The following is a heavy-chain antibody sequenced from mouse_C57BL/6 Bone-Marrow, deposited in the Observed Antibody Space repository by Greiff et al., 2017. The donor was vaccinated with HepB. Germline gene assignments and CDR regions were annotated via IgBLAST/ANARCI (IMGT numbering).Heavy chain of an antibody. V-gene: IGHV2-6-1*01. J-gene: IGHJ4*01. D-gene: IGHD4-1*01. CDR3: ARHPLTGTGAMDY. CDR2: IWSDGST. CDR1: GFSLTSYG. Sequence: VHLVESGPGLVAPSQSLSITCTVSGFSLTSYGVHWVRQPPGKGLEWLVVIWSDGSTTYNSALKSRLSISKDNSKSQVFLKMNSLQTDDTAMYYCARHPLTGTGAMDYWGQGTSVTVSS.